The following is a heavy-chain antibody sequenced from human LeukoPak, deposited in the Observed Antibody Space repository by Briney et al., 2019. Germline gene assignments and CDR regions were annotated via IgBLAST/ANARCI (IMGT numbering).Heavy chain of an antibody. CDR2: VSGYLKDANSAQKFYVKNT. V-gene: IGHV1-18*01. CDR3: ARDLPVVALVMDY. J-gene: IGHJ4*02. CDR1: GGTFSSYA. D-gene: IGHD2-15*01. Sequence: ASVKVSCKASGGTFSSYAISWVRQAPGQGLEWMGWVSGYLKDANSAQKFYVKNTKYAERFHDRVTMTADTSTSTAYMELSSLKFDDTAVYFCARDLPVVALVMDYWGQGTLITVSS.